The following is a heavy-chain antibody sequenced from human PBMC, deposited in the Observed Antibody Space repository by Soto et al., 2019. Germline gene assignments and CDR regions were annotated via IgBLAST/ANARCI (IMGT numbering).Heavy chain of an antibody. CDR3: WSLEYGHGY. D-gene: IGHD3-10*01. CDR2: INPRGGGT. Sequence: ASVKLTGKACVDRLTSHHMIWVRQVTKEGLNRMGMINPRGGGTNYPQKFQGRVTMTRDTATRTAYMELSRLTYDDTALYQCWSLEYGHGYWGQGALVTVPS. V-gene: IGHV1-46*01. J-gene: IGHJ4*02. CDR1: VDRLTSHH.